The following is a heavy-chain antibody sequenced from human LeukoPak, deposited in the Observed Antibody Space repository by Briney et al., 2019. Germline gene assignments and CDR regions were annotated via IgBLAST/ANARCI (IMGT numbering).Heavy chain of an antibody. CDR1: GGSISSGSYY. D-gene: IGHD6-13*01. CDR2: IYTSGST. V-gene: IGHV4-61*02. J-gene: IGHJ4*02. Sequence: PSQTLSLTCTVSGGSISSGSYYWSWIWQPAGKGLEWIGRIYTSGSTNYNPSLKSRVTISVDTSKNQFSLKLSSVTAADTAVYYCARDSAAAGSSYFDYWGQGTLVTVSS. CDR3: ARDSAAAGSSYFDY.